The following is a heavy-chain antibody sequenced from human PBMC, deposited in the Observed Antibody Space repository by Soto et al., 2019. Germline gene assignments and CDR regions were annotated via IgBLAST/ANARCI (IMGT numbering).Heavy chain of an antibody. J-gene: IGHJ4*02. CDR3: ARVAGYGSGRRRFDS. V-gene: IGHV1-18*01. CDR2: IVGDSGAT. CDR1: GEAVGTYG. Sequence: QVQLMQSETEVAKPGASVKVSCKTSGEAVGTYGRTWVRQAPGQGLEWMGGIVGDSGATIYAQKFQGRVTXSXXXSXXTAYMELRSLTPDDSARYYCARVAGYGSGRRRFDSWGQGTLVSVSS. D-gene: IGHD3-10*01.